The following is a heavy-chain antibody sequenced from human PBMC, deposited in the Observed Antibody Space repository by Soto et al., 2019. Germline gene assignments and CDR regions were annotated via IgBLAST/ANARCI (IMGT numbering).Heavy chain of an antibody. CDR2: ISYDGSNK. D-gene: IGHD1-7*01. CDR1: GFTFSSYA. V-gene: IGHV3-30-3*01. CDR3: ARVGTGTICVVYFDY. J-gene: IGHJ4*02. Sequence: QVPLVESGGGVVQPGRSLRLSCAASGFTFSSYAMHWVRQAPGKGLEWVAVISYDGSNKYYADSVKGRFTISRDNSKNTLYLQMNSLRAEDTAVYYCARVGTGTICVVYFDYWGQGTLVTVSS.